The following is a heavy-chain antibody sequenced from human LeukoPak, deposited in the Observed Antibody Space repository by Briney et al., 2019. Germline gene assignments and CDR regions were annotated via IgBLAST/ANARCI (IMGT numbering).Heavy chain of an antibody. V-gene: IGHV1-46*01. D-gene: IGHD1-26*01. CDR2: INPSSGAT. CDR1: GYTFTSYY. Sequence: ASVKVSFKTSGYTFTSYYIHWVRQAPGQGLEWMGIINPSSGATNYAQKFQGRVTMTRDTSTSTVYMELSSQRSEDTAVYYCASATNFYYYYGMDVWGQGTTVTVSS. CDR3: ASATNFYYYYGMDV. J-gene: IGHJ6*02.